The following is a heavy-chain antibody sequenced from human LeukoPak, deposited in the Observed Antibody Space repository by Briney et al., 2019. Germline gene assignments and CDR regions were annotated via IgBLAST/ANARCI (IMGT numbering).Heavy chain of an antibody. CDR1: GYTFTSYD. D-gene: IGHD3-10*01. CDR3: ARDSVERHYGSGGFDH. Sequence: ASVTVSCKASGYTFTSYDINWVRQAPGQGLEWMGWMNPNSGGTNYAQKLQGRVTMTRDTSISTAYMELSRLRSDDTAVYYCARDSVERHYGSGGFDHWGQGTLVAVSS. J-gene: IGHJ5*02. CDR2: MNPNSGGT. V-gene: IGHV1-2*02.